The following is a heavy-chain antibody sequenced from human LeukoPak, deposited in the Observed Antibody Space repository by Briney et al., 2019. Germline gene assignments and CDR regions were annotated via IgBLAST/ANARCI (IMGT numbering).Heavy chain of an antibody. CDR1: GFTFDDYT. J-gene: IGHJ4*02. V-gene: IGHV3-43*01. Sequence: PGGSLRLSCAASGFTFDDYTMHWVRQAPGKGLEWVSLISWDGGSTYYADSVKGRFTISRGNSKNSLYLQMNSLRTEDTALYYCAKAKGSGYDYFDYWGQGTLVTVSS. CDR2: ISWDGGST. CDR3: AKAKGSGYDYFDY. D-gene: IGHD5-12*01.